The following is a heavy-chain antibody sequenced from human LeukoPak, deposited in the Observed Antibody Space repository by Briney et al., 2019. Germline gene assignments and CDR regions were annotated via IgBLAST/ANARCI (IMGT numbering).Heavy chain of an antibody. V-gene: IGHV4-59*08. CDR3: ARHRLGHWYFDL. Sequence: SDTLSLTCTVSGGSISSYYWSWIRQPPGKGLEWIGYIYYSGSTNYNPSLKSRVTISVDTSKNQFSLKLSSVTAADTAVYYCARHRLGHWYFDLWGRGTLVTVSS. CDR2: IYYSGST. CDR1: GGSISSYY. D-gene: IGHD7-27*01. J-gene: IGHJ2*01.